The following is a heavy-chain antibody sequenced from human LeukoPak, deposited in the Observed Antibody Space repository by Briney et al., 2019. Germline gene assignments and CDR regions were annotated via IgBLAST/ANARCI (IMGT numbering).Heavy chain of an antibody. CDR3: ARNSGWFRFDY. J-gene: IGHJ4*02. Sequence: GGSLKLSCAASGFTFSNYWMDWVRQSPGKGLEWVANIKEDGSDKYYVDSVKGRFTISRDNAKNSLYLQMNSLRAEDTAVYYCARNSGWFRFDYWGQGTLVTVSS. D-gene: IGHD6-19*01. CDR2: IKEDGSDK. V-gene: IGHV3-7*03. CDR1: GFTFSNYW.